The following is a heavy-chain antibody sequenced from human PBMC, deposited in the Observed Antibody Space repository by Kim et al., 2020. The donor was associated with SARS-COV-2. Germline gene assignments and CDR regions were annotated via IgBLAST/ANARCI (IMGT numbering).Heavy chain of an antibody. Sequence: GGSLRLSCAASGFTFSSYAMSWVRQAPGKGLEWVSAISGSGGSSYYADSVKGRFTISRDNSKNTLYLQMNSLRAEDTAVYYCAKAAYYDILTGHIYYFDYWGQGTLVTVSS. CDR2: ISGSGGSS. V-gene: IGHV3-23*01. CDR1: GFTFSSYA. CDR3: AKAAYYDILTGHIYYFDY. J-gene: IGHJ4*02. D-gene: IGHD3-9*01.